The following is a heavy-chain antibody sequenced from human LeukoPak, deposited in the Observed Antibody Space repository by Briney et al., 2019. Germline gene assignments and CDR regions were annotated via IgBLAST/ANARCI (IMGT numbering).Heavy chain of an antibody. CDR2: IWYDGSNK. CDR1: GFTFSSYG. V-gene: IGHV3-33*06. CDR3: AKEGLSHSNYSGYFDY. J-gene: IGHJ4*02. Sequence: GGSLRLSCAASGFTFSSYGMHWVRQAPGKGLEWVAVIWYDGSNKYYADSVKGRFTISRDNSKNTRYLQMNSLRAEDTAVYYCAKEGLSHSNYSGYFDYWGQGTLVTVSS. D-gene: IGHD4-11*01.